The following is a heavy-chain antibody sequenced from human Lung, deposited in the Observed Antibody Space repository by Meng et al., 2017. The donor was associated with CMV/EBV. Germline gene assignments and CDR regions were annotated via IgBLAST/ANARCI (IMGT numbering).Heavy chain of an antibody. Sequence: GESXKISXAASGFTFSDFAMSWVRQAPGKGLEWVSVIYRGGRSTSYADSVKGRFTISSDNSKNTLYLQMNRLRADDTAVYYCAKMYCGTTSCYLFAFWGLGTXVTVSS. J-gene: IGHJ4*02. D-gene: IGHD2-2*01. V-gene: IGHV3-23*03. CDR1: GFTFSDFA. CDR2: IYRGGRST. CDR3: AKMYCGTTSCYLFAF.